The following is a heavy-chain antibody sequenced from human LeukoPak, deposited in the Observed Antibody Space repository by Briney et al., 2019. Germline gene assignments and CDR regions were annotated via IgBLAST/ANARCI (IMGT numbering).Heavy chain of an antibody. CDR2: LNPNTLVT. CDR1: GYTFTDYY. Sequence: ASVKVSCRASGYTFTDYYMHWVRQAPGQGLEWMGWLNPNTLVTNYAQHFQGRVSMTWDTSISTGYMDLHSLTSDDTAVYYCARKDGGRDGMDVWGQGTTATVSS. D-gene: IGHD2-15*01. J-gene: IGHJ6*02. V-gene: IGHV1-2*02. CDR3: ARKDGGRDGMDV.